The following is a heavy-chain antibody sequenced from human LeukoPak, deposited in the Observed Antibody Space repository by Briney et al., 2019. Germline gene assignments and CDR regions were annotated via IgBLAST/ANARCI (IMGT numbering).Heavy chain of an antibody. D-gene: IGHD2-2*01. Sequence: PGGSLRLSCAASGFTFSSYAMSWVRQAPGKGLEWVSAISGSGGSTYYADSVKGRFTISRDNAKNTLYLQMNSLRAEDTGVYYCASGNQQLPRSTPDYWGQGTLVTVSS. CDR1: GFTFSSYA. V-gene: IGHV3-23*01. J-gene: IGHJ4*02. CDR2: ISGSGGST. CDR3: ASGNQQLPRSTPDY.